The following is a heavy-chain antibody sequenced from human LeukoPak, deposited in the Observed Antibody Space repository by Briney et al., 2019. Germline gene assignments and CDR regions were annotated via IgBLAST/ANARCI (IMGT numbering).Heavy chain of an antibody. CDR1: GYTLTELS. J-gene: IGHJ3*02. V-gene: IGHV1-24*01. D-gene: IGHD3-22*01. CDR3: ATSFNYDSSGYYCFDI. CDR2: FDPEDGET. Sequence: ASAKVSCKVSGYTLTELSMHWVRQAPGKGLEWMGGFDPEDGETIYAQKFQGRVTMTEDTSTDTAYMELSGLRSEDTAVYYCATSFNYDSSGYYCFDIWGQGTMVTVSS.